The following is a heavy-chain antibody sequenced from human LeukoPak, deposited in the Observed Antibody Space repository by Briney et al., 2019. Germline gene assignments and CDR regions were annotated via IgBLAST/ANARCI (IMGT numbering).Heavy chain of an antibody. CDR2: ISAYKGNT. V-gene: IGHV1-18*04. CDR1: GYTFTSYS. Sequence: ASVKVSCKASGYTFTSYSINWVRQAPGQGREWMAWISAYKGNTNYAQKFQGRVTLTRDTSTSTAHMELRSLRSDDTAVYFCARGMSGYTEDPFDIWGQGTVVTVSS. D-gene: IGHD2-2*02. J-gene: IGHJ3*02. CDR3: ARGMSGYTEDPFDI.